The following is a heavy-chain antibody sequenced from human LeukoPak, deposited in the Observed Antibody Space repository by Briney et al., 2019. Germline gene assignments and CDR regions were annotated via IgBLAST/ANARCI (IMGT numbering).Heavy chain of an antibody. Sequence: GGSLRLSCAASGFSFSSYDMHWVRHLTGKGLEWVSAIGTLADTFYAGSVKGRFTISRENAEKSLYLQMSNLRVGDTAVYYCARGPVGGWLRNGMDVWGQGTTVTVYS. V-gene: IGHV3-13*01. CDR3: ARGPVGGWLRNGMDV. J-gene: IGHJ6*02. D-gene: IGHD5-24*01. CDR2: IGTLADT. CDR1: GFSFSSYD.